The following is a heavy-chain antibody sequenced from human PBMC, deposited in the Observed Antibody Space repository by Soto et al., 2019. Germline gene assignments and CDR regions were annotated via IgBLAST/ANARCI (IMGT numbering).Heavy chain of an antibody. Sequence: SVKVSCKASGGTFSSYAISWVRQAPGQGLEWMGGIIPIFGTANYAQKFQGRVTITADKSTSTAYMELNSLRSEDTAVYYCARDRVYYDSSGYYLDAFDIWGQGTMVTVSS. CDR2: IIPIFGTA. J-gene: IGHJ3*02. V-gene: IGHV1-69*06. CDR3: ARDRVYYDSSGYYLDAFDI. CDR1: GGTFSSYA. D-gene: IGHD3-22*01.